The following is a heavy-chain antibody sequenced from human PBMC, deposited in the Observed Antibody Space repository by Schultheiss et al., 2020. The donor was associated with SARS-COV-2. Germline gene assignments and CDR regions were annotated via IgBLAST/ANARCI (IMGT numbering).Heavy chain of an antibody. D-gene: IGHD2-15*01. J-gene: IGHJ4*02. Sequence: GGSLRLSCAASGFTFSSYGMHWVRQAPGKGLEWVAVISYDGSNKYYADSVKGRFTISRDNAKNSLYLQMNSLRAEDTAVYYCARDQVPVVAATPGYWGQGTLVTVSS. CDR1: GFTFSSYG. CDR3: ARDQVPVVAATPGY. V-gene: IGHV3-30*12. CDR2: ISYDGSNK.